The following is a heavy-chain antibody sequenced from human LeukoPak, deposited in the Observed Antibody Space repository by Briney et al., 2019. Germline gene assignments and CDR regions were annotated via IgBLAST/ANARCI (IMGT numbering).Heavy chain of an antibody. D-gene: IGHD4-11*01. CDR3: ARDPGDSNYDAFDI. J-gene: IGHJ3*02. V-gene: IGHV4-59*12. Sequence: PSETLSLTCTVSGGSISSYYWSWIRQPPGKGLEWIGYIYYSGSTNYNPSLKSRVTISVDTSKNQFSLKLSSVTAADTAVYYCARDPGDSNYDAFDIWGQGTMVTVSS. CDR1: GGSISSYY. CDR2: IYYSGST.